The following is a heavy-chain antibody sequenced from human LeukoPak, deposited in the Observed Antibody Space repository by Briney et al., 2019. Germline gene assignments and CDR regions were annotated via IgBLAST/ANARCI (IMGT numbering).Heavy chain of an antibody. V-gene: IGHV4-39*07. D-gene: IGHD3-10*01. CDR3: TRDSYYGSGVNWFDP. Sequence: PSETLSLTCTVSGGSISSGGYYWSWIRQPPGKGLEWIGEINHSGSTNYNPSLKSRVTISVDTSKNQFSLKLSSVTAADTAVYYCTRDSYYGSGVNWFDPWGQGTLVTVSS. CDR2: INHSGST. CDR1: GGSISSGGYY. J-gene: IGHJ5*02.